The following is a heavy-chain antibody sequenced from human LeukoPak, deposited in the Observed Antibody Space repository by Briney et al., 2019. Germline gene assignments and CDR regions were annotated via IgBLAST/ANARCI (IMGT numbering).Heavy chain of an antibody. D-gene: IGHD3-10*01. J-gene: IGHJ4*02. V-gene: IGHV3-48*04. CDR2: ISSPGNTT. CDR3: ARDGHYGSGDY. CDR1: GFTFSSYA. Sequence: PGGSLRLSCAASGFTFSSYAMNWVRQVAGKGREGFSFISSPGNTTYYGDSVQGRLTISRDNAKNSVYLQMDSLRADDTAMYYCARDGHYGSGDYWGQGTLVTVSS.